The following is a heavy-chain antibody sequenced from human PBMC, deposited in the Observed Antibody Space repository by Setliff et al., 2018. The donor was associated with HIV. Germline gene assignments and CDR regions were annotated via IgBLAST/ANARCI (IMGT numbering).Heavy chain of an antibody. CDR2: IIPLFGTA. J-gene: IGHJ3*01. D-gene: IGHD3-22*01. CDR3: ARDRHHYDSSGFDAFDL. V-gene: IGHV1-69*13. Sequence: GASVKVSCKAPGGTFSNYAFSWVRQAPGQGLEWMGGIIPLFGTANYAQNFQGRVTITADASTSTAYMELSSLRSEDTAMYYCARDRHHYDSSGFDAFDLWGQGTMVT. CDR1: GGTFSNYA.